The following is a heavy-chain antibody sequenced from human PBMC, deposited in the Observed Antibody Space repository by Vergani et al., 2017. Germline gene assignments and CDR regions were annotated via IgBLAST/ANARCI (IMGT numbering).Heavy chain of an antibody. D-gene: IGHD4-11*01. Sequence: QAQLVESGGGVVQPGGSLRLSCVGSGFNFSNYGMHWFRQAPGKGLEWVAFIRYDGGKKYLADSVEGRFTISRDNSKNTLYLQMNSLRAEDTAVYYCAKDPSSPTVTSDYYYYSGRDVWGQGTTVTVSS. V-gene: IGHV3-30*02. CDR1: GFNFSNYG. CDR3: AKDPSSPTVTSDYYYYSGRDV. J-gene: IGHJ6*02. CDR2: IRYDGGKK.